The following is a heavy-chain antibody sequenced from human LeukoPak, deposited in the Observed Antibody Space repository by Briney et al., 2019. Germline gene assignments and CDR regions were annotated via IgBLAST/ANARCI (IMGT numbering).Heavy chain of an antibody. D-gene: IGHD6-6*01. CDR1: GFTVSSNY. V-gene: IGHV3-53*01. CDR2: IYSGGST. J-gene: IGHJ4*02. Sequence: GGSLRLSCAASGFTVSSNYMSWVRQAPGKGLEWVSVIYSGGSTYYADSVKGRFTISRDNSKNTLYLQMNSLRAEDTAVYYCARSRPQLGHGYYFDYWGQGTLVTVSS. CDR3: ARSRPQLGHGYYFDY.